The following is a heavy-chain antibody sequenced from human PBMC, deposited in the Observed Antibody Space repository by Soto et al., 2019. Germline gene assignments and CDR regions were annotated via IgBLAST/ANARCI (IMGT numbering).Heavy chain of an antibody. Sequence: PSETLSLTCTVSGVSISSYYWSWIRQPPGKGLEWIGYIYYSGSTNYNPSLKSRVTISVDTSKNQFSLKLSSVTAADTAVYYCARTDEEFYAFDIWGQGTMVTVSS. CDR2: IYYSGST. CDR1: GVSISSYY. CDR3: ARTDEEFYAFDI. V-gene: IGHV4-59*01. D-gene: IGHD3-10*01. J-gene: IGHJ3*02.